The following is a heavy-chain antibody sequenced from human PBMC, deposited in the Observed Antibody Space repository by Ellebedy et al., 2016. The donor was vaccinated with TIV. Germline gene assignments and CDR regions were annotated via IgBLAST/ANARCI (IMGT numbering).Heavy chain of an antibody. Sequence: GESLKISXVASGFTFSNYWMHWVRQAPGKGLDSVANIKEDGSTIYYVDSVKGRFTISRDNAKNSLYLQMNSLRTEDTAVYYCARAIGSGDGTWGQGALVTVSS. J-gene: IGHJ5*02. CDR2: IKEDGSTI. CDR1: GFTFSNYW. CDR3: ARAIGSGDGT. V-gene: IGHV3-7*01. D-gene: IGHD2-15*01.